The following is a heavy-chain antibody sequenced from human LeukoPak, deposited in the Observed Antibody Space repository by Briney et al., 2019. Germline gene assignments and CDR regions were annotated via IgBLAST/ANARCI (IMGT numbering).Heavy chain of an antibody. D-gene: IGHD3-10*01. CDR3: ARVADHQYGSGSYHDWFDP. Sequence: PGGSLRLSCAASGFTFSSYAMSWVRQAPGKGLEWVSASSGSGDTTYYADSVRGRFNISRDNSNNTLFLQMNSLRAEDTAVYYCARVADHQYGSGSYHDWFDPWGQGTLVTVSP. J-gene: IGHJ5*02. CDR1: GFTFSSYA. V-gene: IGHV3-23*01. CDR2: SSGSGDTT.